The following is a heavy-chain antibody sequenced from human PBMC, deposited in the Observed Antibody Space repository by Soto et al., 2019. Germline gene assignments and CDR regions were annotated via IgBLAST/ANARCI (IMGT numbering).Heavy chain of an antibody. CDR2: ISSSSSYT. J-gene: IGHJ4*02. D-gene: IGHD3-22*01. V-gene: IGHV3-11*06. Sequence: PGGSLRLSCAASGFTFSDYYMSWIRQAPGKGLEWVSYISSSSSYTNYADSVKGRFTISRDNAKNSLYLQMNSLRAEDTAVYYCARGYYDSSGYYGPPLTYYLDYWGQGTLVTVSS. CDR1: GFTFSDYY. CDR3: ARGYYDSSGYYGPPLTYYLDY.